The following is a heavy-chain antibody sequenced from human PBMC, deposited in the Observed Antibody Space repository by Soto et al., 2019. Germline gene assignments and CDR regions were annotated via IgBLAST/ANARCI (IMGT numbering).Heavy chain of an antibody. CDR1: GGSVSSGGYS. CDR2: ISHSGSP. J-gene: IGHJ5*02. V-gene: IGHV4-30-2*01. Sequence: QVQLQEPGSRVVRPSQTLSVTCSVSGGSVSSGGYSWSWIRQPPGKGLEWIGFISHSGSPDYNPSLKSRVTISVDKSKNQISLELSSVTAADTAVYYCTRGVLAWGPGTLVTVSS. CDR3: TRGVLA. D-gene: IGHD2-8*01.